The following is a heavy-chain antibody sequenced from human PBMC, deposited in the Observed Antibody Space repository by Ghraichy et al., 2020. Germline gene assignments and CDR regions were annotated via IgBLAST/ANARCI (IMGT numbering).Heavy chain of an antibody. Sequence: SETLSLTCAVYGGSFSGYYWSWIRQPPGKGLEWIGEINHSGSTNYNPSLKSRVTISVDTSKNQFSLKLSSVTAADTAVYYCARGVPYTVHFDYWGQGTLVTVSS. CDR3: ARGVPYTVHFDY. CDR1: GGSFSGYY. CDR2: INHSGST. J-gene: IGHJ4*02. V-gene: IGHV4-34*01. D-gene: IGHD4-17*01.